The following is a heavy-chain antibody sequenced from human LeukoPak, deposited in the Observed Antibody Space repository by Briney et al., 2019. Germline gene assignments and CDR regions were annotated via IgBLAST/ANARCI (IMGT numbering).Heavy chain of an antibody. CDR3: ARPDYDFWSGYYPGTIDY. CDR2: ISSSGSTI. J-gene: IGHJ4*02. V-gene: IGHV3-11*01. CDR1: GFTFSDYY. Sequence: GGSLRLSCAASGFTFSDYYMSWIRQAPGKGLEWVSYISSSGSTIYYADSVKGRFTISRDNAKNSLYLQMNSLRAEDTAVYYCARPDYDFWSGYYPGTIDYWGQGTLVTVSS. D-gene: IGHD3-3*01.